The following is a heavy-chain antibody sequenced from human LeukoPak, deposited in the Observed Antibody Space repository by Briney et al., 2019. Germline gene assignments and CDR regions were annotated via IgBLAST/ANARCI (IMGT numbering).Heavy chain of an antibody. Sequence: PGGSLRLSCAASGFTFSSYEMNWVRQAPGKGLEWVSYISSSGSTIYYADSVKGRFTISRDNAKNSLYLQMNSLRAEDTAVYYCAGEFDYYDSXGYPYWGQGTLVTVSS. CDR2: ISSSGSTI. J-gene: IGHJ4*02. CDR1: GFTFSSYE. D-gene: IGHD3-22*01. CDR3: AGEFDYYDSXGYPY. V-gene: IGHV3-48*03.